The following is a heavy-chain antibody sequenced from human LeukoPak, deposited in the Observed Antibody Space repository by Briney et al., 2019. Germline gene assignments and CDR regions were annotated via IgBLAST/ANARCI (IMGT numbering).Heavy chain of an antibody. V-gene: IGHV3-48*01. J-gene: IGHJ4*02. Sequence: SGGSLRLSCAASGFTFSSYSMNWVRQAPGKGLEWVSYISSSSSTIYYADSVKGRFTISRDNSKNTLYLQMNSLRAEDTAVYYCAKDAYYDYDYWGQGTLVTVSS. CDR2: ISSSSSTI. D-gene: IGHD3-10*01. CDR3: AKDAYYDYDY. CDR1: GFTFSSYS.